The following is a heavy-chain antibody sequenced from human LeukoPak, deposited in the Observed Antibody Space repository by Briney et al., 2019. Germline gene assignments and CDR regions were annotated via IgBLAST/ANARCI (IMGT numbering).Heavy chain of an antibody. J-gene: IGHJ4*02. CDR2: IYYSGST. CDR3: ARDVPTSGVVVPAVFWD. Sequence: SETLSLTCTVSGGSISSSSYYWGWIRQPPGKGLEWIGSIYYSGSTYYNPSLKSRVTISVDTSKNQFSLKLSSVTAADTAVYYCARDVPTSGVVVPAVFWDWGQGTLVTVSS. D-gene: IGHD2-2*01. CDR1: GGSISSSSYY. V-gene: IGHV4-39*02.